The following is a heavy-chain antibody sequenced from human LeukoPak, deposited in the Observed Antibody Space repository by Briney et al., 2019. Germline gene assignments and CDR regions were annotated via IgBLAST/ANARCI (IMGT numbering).Heavy chain of an antibody. D-gene: IGHD3-3*01. J-gene: IGHJ4*02. V-gene: IGHV1-69*05. CDR1: GGTFSSYA. CDR2: IIPIFGTA. CDR3: ASPTTFRGSGLDY. Sequence: SVKVSRKASGGTFSSYAISWVRQAPGQGLEWMGRIIPIFGTANYAQKFQGRVTITTDESTSTAYMELSSLRSEDTAVYYCASPTTFRGSGLDYWGQGTLVTVSS.